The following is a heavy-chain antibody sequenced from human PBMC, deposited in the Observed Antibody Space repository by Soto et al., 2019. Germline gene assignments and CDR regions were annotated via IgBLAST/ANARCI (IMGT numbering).Heavy chain of an antibody. Sequence: VQLLESGGGLVQPGGSLRLSCAASGFTFSSYAMSWVRQAPGKGLEWVSAISGSGGSTYYADSVKGRFTISRDNSKNTLNLQMNSLGAEDTAVYYCAKHRDYVWGSYRYTGWSSDNAFDIWGQGTMVTVSS. J-gene: IGHJ3*02. V-gene: IGHV3-23*01. CDR1: GFTFSSYA. D-gene: IGHD3-16*02. CDR3: AKHRDYVWGSYRYTGWSSDNAFDI. CDR2: ISGSGGST.